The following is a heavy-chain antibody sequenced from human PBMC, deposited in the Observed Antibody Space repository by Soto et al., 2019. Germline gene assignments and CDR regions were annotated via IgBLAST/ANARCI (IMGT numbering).Heavy chain of an antibody. D-gene: IGHD6-6*01. CDR2: ISSSGSTI. CDR1: GFTFSDYY. J-gene: IGHJ6*02. Sequence: GGSLRLSCAASGFTFSDYYMSWIRQAPGKGLEWVSHISSSGSTIYYADSVKGRFTISRDNAKNSLYLQMNSLRAEDTAVYYCARPSSSLYYYGMDVWGQGTTVTVS. CDR3: ARPSSSLYYYGMDV. V-gene: IGHV3-11*01.